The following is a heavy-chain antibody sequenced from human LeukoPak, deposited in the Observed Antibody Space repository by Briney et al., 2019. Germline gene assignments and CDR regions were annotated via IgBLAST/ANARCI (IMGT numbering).Heavy chain of an antibody. D-gene: IGHD2/OR15-2a*01. V-gene: IGHV1-8*01. J-gene: IGHJ4*02. CDR3: ARGSALSEAGGAVPY. CDR1: GYTFTSYD. CDR2: MNPNSGNT. Sequence: ASVKVSCKASGYTFTSYDIKWVRQAPGQGLEWMGWMNPNSGNTGYAQKFQGRVTMTRNTSISTAYMELSSLRSEDTAVYYCARGSALSEAGGAVPYWGQGTLVTVSS.